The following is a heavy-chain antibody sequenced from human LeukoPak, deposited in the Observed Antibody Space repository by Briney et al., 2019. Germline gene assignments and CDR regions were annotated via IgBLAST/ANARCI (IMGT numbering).Heavy chain of an antibody. V-gene: IGHV1-2*06. D-gene: IGHD3-16*01. Sequence: GASVKVSCKASGYTFTDYYMHYVRQAPGQGPEWMGRINPNSGAADYAQKFQGRVTMTRDTSISTAYMDLSSLKSDDTAAYYCARESWGRKDAFDIWGQGTMVTVSS. CDR3: ARESWGRKDAFDI. CDR1: GYTFTDYY. CDR2: INPNSGAA. J-gene: IGHJ3*02.